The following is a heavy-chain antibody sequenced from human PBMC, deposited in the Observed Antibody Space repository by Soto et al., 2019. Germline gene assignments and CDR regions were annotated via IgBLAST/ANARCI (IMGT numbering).Heavy chain of an antibody. CDR3: ARERWLQSYYYYGMDV. Sequence: GESLKISCNGSGYIFTSYWISWGRQMPGKGLEWMGRIDPSDSYTNYSPSFQGHVTISADKSISTAYLQWSSLKASDTAMYYCARERWLQSYYYYGMDVWGQGTTVTVSS. V-gene: IGHV5-10-1*01. J-gene: IGHJ6*02. CDR2: IDPSDSYT. D-gene: IGHD5-12*01. CDR1: GYIFTSYW.